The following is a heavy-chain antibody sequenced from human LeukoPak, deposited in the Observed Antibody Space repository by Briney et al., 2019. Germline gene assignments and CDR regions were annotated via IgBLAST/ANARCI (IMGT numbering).Heavy chain of an antibody. CDR1: GYTFTGYY. Sequence: GASVKVSCKASGYTFTGYYMHWVRQAPGQGLEWMGWINPNSGGTNYAQKFQGRVTMTRDTSISTAYMELSRLRSDDTAVYYCARDGPTTVVYYDYWGQGTLVTVSS. J-gene: IGHJ4*02. CDR2: INPNSGGT. V-gene: IGHV1-2*02. CDR3: ARDGPTTVVYYDY. D-gene: IGHD4-23*01.